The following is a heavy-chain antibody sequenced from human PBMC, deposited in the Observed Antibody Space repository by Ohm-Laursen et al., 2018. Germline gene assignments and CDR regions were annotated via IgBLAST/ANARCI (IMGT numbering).Heavy chain of an antibody. CDR1: RFTFSSYW. V-gene: IGHV3-7*01. CDR2: IKEDGSEK. CDR3: ARGGQQQVEDY. J-gene: IGHJ4*02. D-gene: IGHD6-13*01. Sequence: SLRLSCAASRFTFSSYWMTWVRQAPGKGLEWVANIKEDGSEKYYVDSVKGRFIISRDNAKNSLYLQMNSLSAEDTAVYYCARGGQQQVEDYWGQGTLVTVSS.